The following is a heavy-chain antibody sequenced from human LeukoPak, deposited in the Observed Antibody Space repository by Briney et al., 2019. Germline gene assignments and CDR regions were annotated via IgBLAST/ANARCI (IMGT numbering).Heavy chain of an antibody. CDR3: ASSRGYSYGYPFDY. CDR1: GGSLSSYY. D-gene: IGHD5-18*01. CDR2: IYTSRST. V-gene: IGHV4-4*07. Sequence: PSETLSLTCTVSGGSLSSYYWSWIRQPAGKGLEWIGRIYTSRSTNYNPSLKSRVTMSVDTSKNQFSLKLSSVTAADTAVYYCASSRGYSYGYPFDYWGQGTLVTVSS. J-gene: IGHJ4*02.